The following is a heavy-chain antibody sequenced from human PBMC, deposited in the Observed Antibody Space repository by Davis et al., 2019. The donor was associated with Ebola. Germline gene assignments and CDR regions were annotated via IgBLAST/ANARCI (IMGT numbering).Heavy chain of an antibody. D-gene: IGHD3-22*01. CDR1: GGSISIYF. Sequence: SETLSLTCTVSGGSISIYFWSWIRQSPGKGLEWIGYVYNDGSTGYNPSLRSRVTISADTSRRQFSLKLKSMTAADTAVYYCARDQYYYDSSGYHRGAFDIWGQGTMVTVSS. V-gene: IGHV4-59*01. CDR2: VYNDGST. J-gene: IGHJ3*02. CDR3: ARDQYYYDSSGYHRGAFDI.